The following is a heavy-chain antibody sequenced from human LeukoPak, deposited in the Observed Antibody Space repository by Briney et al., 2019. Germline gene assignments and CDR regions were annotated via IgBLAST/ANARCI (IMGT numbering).Heavy chain of an antibody. CDR2: IYYSGST. V-gene: IGHV4-59*01. J-gene: IGHJ4*02. CDR1: GGSISSYY. D-gene: IGHD5-18*01. CDR3: ARDVDSYHDY. Sequence: SETLSLTCTVSGGSISSYYWSWIRQPPGKGLEWIGYIYYSGSTNYNPSLKSRVTISVDTSKNQFSLKLSSVTAADTAVYYCARDVDSYHDYWGQGTLVTVSS.